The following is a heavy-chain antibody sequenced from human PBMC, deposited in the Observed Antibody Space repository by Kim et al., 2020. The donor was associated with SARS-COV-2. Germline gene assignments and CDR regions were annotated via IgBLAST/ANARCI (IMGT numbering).Heavy chain of an antibody. CDR1: GFTFSRYW. Sequence: GGSLRLSCAASGFTFSRYWMHWVRQTPEKGLVWVSRISTAGTTTTYADSVKGRFTISRDDAKNTLYLQMSSMRAEDTAIYYCVRSDYYDNSGYYYGQWGQGAQVTVPP. CDR2: ISTAGTTT. CDR3: VRSDYYDNSGYYYGQ. V-gene: IGHV3-74*01. D-gene: IGHD3-22*01. J-gene: IGHJ4*02.